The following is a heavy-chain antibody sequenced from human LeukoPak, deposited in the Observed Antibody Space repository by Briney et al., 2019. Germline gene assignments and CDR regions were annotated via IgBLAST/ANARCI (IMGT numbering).Heavy chain of an antibody. CDR3: ARDKVPYYGSESCGY. Sequence: SVKVSCKASGGTFSSYAISWVRQAPGQGLEWMERIIPIFGTANYAQKFQGRVTITTDESTSTAYMELSSLRSEDTAVYYCARDKVPYYGSESCGYWGQGTLVTVSS. CDR1: GGTFSSYA. V-gene: IGHV1-69*05. D-gene: IGHD3-10*01. J-gene: IGHJ4*02. CDR2: IIPIFGTA.